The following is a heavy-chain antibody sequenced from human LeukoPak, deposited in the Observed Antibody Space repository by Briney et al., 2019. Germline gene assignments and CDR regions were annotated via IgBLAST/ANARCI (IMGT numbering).Heavy chain of an antibody. V-gene: IGHV1-3*01. CDR1: GYTFTSYA. Sequence: ASVKVSCKASGYTFTSYAMHWVSQAPGQRLEWMGWINAGNGNTKYSQKFQGRVTITRDTSASTAYMELSSLRAEDTAVYYCASHRGYYYGSGNEGPPHDYWGQGTLVTVSS. CDR2: INAGNGNT. J-gene: IGHJ4*02. D-gene: IGHD3-10*01. CDR3: ASHRGYYYGSGNEGPPHDY.